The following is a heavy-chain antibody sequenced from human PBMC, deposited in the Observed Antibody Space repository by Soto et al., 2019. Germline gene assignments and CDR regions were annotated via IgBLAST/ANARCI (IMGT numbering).Heavy chain of an antibody. CDR3: AREAAGILNWFDP. CDR1: GGSISSGGYY. Sequence: QVQLQESGPGLVKPSQTLSLTCTVSGGSISSGGYYWSWIRQHPGKGLEWIGYIYHSGSTYYNPSXNXRVXIAVDTSKNQFSLKLSSVTVADTAVYYCAREAAGILNWFDPWGQGTLVTVSS. D-gene: IGHD6-25*01. J-gene: IGHJ5*02. V-gene: IGHV4-31*03. CDR2: IYHSGST.